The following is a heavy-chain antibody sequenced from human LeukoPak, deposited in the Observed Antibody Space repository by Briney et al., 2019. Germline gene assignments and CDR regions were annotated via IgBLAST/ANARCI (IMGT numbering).Heavy chain of an antibody. D-gene: IGHD2-8*01. J-gene: IGHJ4*02. CDR1: GYTFTGYY. Sequence: ASVKVSCKASGYTFTGYYIHWVRQAPGQGLEWMGWINPDTGVTKYAQKFQGRVTMTRDTSISTAYMELSRLRSDDTAVYYCARFYNGNRNFDYWGQGTLVAVSS. V-gene: IGHV1-2*02. CDR2: INPDTGVT. CDR3: ARFYNGNRNFDY.